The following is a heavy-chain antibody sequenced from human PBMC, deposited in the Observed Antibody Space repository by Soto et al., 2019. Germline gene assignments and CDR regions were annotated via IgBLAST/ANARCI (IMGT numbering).Heavy chain of an antibody. CDR3: ARKVATFDFDL. CDR2: INPDSGGT. V-gene: IGHV1-2*02. J-gene: IGHJ4*02. CDR1: GYIFIGYY. D-gene: IGHD5-12*01. Sequence: ASVKVSCKTSGYIFIGYYIHWVRQAPGQGLEWMGWINPDSGGTKYDHKFQGRVTMTRDTSLSTAYMELSSLSPDDTAVCYCARKVATFDFDLWGQGTLVTVSS.